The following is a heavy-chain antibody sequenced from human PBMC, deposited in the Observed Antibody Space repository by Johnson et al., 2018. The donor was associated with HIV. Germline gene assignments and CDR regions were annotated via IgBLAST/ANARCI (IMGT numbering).Heavy chain of an antibody. D-gene: IGHD3-3*01. CDR1: GFTFDDYG. Sequence: VQLVESGGGVVRPGGSLRLSCAASGFTFDDYGMSWVRQAPGKGLEWVSGMNWNGGSRGYADSVKGRFTISRDNAKNSLYLQMNSLRAEDTALYYCAREGGQFDFWSAYYQDAFDIWGQGTMVTVSS. J-gene: IGHJ3*02. CDR3: AREGGQFDFWSAYYQDAFDI. V-gene: IGHV3-20*04. CDR2: MNWNGGSR.